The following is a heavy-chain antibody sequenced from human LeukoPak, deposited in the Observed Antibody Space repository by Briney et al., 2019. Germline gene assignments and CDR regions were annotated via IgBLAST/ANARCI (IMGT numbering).Heavy chain of an antibody. CDR2: IIPIFGIA. CDR3: ARSRSCNGGSCYSDPYYYGMDV. J-gene: IGHJ6*04. Sequence: SVKVSCKASGGTFSSYAISWVRQAPGQGLEWMGGIIPIFGIANYAQKFQGRVTIIADKSTSTAYMELSSLSSEDTAVYYCARSRSCNGGSCYSDPYYYGMDVWGKGTTVTVSS. D-gene: IGHD2-15*01. V-gene: IGHV1-69*10. CDR1: GGTFSSYA.